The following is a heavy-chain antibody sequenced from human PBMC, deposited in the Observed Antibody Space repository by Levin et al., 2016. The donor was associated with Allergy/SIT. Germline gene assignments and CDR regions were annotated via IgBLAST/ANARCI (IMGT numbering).Heavy chain of an antibody. Sequence: GGSLRLSCAASGFTFSSYNMNWVRQAPGKGLEWVSSISSSSTYIYYADSVKGRFTISRDNAKSSLSLQMNSLRAEDTAVYYCALASSSNLGNYYYYDMDVWGQGTTVTVSS. V-gene: IGHV3-21*01. D-gene: IGHD2-2*01. CDR1: GFTFSSYN. J-gene: IGHJ6*02. CDR3: ALASSSNLGNYYYYDMDV. CDR2: ISSSSTYI.